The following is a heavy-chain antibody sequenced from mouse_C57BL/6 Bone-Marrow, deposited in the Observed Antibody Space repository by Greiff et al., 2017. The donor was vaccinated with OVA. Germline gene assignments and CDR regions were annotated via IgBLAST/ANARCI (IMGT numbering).Heavy chain of an antibody. Sequence: QVQLQQSGPELVKPGASVKLSCKASGYTFPSYDINWVKQRPGPGLEWLGWIYPRAGSTKYNEKFKGKATLTVDTSSSTAYMELHSLTSEDAAVYFCARVAYWGQGTLVTVAA. CDR3: ARVAY. CDR2: IYPRAGST. CDR1: GYTFPSYD. V-gene: IGHV1-85*01. J-gene: IGHJ3*01.